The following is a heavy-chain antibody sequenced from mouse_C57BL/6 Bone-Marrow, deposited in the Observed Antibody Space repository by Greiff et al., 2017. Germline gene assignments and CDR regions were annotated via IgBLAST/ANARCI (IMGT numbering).Heavy chain of an antibody. Sequence: QVQLQQSGAELVRPGTSVKVSCKASGYAFTNYLIEWVKQRPGQGLEWIGVINPGSGGPNYNEKFKGKATLTAEKSSSTAYMQLSSLTSEDAAVYFCARLIDDDYDYFDYWGQGTTLTVSS. CDR3: ARLIDDDYDYFDY. CDR2: INPGSGGP. J-gene: IGHJ2*01. V-gene: IGHV1-54*01. D-gene: IGHD2-4*01. CDR1: GYAFTNYL.